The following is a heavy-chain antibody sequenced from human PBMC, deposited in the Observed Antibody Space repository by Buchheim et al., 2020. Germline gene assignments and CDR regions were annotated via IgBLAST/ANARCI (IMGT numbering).Heavy chain of an antibody. CDR3: ARDLNLGAAYSFDL. D-gene: IGHD6-25*01. CDR2: IWYDGSNK. CDR1: GFTFSSYG. Sequence: QVQLVESGGGVVQPGRSLRLSCAASGFTFSSYGMHWVRQAPGKGLEWVADIWYDGSNKYYADSVKGRFTISRDNSKNTLYLQMSRLRAEDTAVYYCARDLNLGAAYSFDLWGRGTL. J-gene: IGHJ2*01. V-gene: IGHV3-33*01.